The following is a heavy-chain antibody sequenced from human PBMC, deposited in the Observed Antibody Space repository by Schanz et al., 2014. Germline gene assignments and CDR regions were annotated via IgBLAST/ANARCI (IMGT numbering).Heavy chain of an antibody. D-gene: IGHD6-13*01. V-gene: IGHV3-11*04. CDR1: GFIFSDHY. CDR2: ISSGSSTI. J-gene: IGHJ4*02. CDR3: VKIGYTHWSLDD. Sequence: QVQLVESGGGLVKPGGSLRLSCVVSGFIFSDHYMSWIRQAPGKGLEWISYISSGSSTIHYADSVKGRFTISRDNAKNSLFLQMNSLRVEDTAVFYCVKIGYTHWSLDDWGQGILVTVSS.